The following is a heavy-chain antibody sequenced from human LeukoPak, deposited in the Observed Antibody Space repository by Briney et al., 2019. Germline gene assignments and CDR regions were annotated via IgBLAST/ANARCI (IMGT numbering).Heavy chain of an antibody. CDR1: GGSISSYY. V-gene: IGHV4-59*12. CDR3: AREADGYNHFDF. J-gene: IGHJ4*02. D-gene: IGHD5-24*01. CDR2: IYYSGST. Sequence: SETLSLTCTVSGGSISSYYWSWIRQPPGKGLEWIGYIYYSGSTNYNPSLKSRVTISVDTSKNQFSLKLRSVTAADTAVYYCAREADGYNHFDFWGQGTLVTVSS.